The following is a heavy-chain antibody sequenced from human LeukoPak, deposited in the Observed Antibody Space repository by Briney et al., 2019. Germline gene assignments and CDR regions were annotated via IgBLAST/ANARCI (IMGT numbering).Heavy chain of an antibody. Sequence: SETLSLTCAVSGYSISSGYYWGWIRQPPGKGLEWIGSIYHSGSTYYNPSLKSRVTISVDTSKNQFSLKLSSVTAADTAVYYCARDKKGSFDYWGQGALVTVSS. J-gene: IGHJ4*02. CDR3: ARDKKGSFDY. V-gene: IGHV4-38-2*02. CDR2: IYHSGST. CDR1: GYSISSGYY.